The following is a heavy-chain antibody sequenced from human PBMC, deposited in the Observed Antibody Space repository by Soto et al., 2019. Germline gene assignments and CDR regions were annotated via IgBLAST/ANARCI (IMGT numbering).Heavy chain of an antibody. CDR1: GGSISSYY. CDR3: ARVTMIRGVSPYHFEY. V-gene: IGHV4-59*01. J-gene: IGHJ4*01. CDR2: SYYSGST. Sequence: SETLSLTCTVSGGSISSYYWSWIRQPPGKGLEWIGYSYYSGSTNYNPSLKSRVTISVDTSKNQFSLKLSSVTAADTAVYYCARVTMIRGVSPYHFEYWGEGTLVTVSS. D-gene: IGHD3-10*01.